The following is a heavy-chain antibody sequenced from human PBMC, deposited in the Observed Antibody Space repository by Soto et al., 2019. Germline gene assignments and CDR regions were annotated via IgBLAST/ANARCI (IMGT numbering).Heavy chain of an antibody. CDR2: IYYSGST. V-gene: IGHV4-31*01. CDR3: ARDLRYGDYESYGMDV. D-gene: IGHD4-17*01. J-gene: IGHJ6*02. Sequence: QVQLQESGPGLVKPSQTLSLTCTVSGGSISSGGYYWSWIRQHPGKGLEWIGYIYYSGSTYYNPSLKSLFTISVDTSKNQFSLKMSSVTAADTAVYYCARDLRYGDYESYGMDVWGQGTTVTVSS. CDR1: GGSISSGGYY.